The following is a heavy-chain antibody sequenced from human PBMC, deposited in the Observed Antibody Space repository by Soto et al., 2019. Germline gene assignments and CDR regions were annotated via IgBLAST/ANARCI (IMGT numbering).Heavy chain of an antibody. V-gene: IGHV3-30*01. CDR2: TSSDGSEK. CDR3: ARDFPLKEFDC. CDR1: GFTFSDYF. Sequence: QVQLVESGGGVVQPGRSLRLSCAASGFTFSDYFIHWVRQGPDKGLEWVAATSSDGSEKFYADSVKGRFTISRDNSKNTLYLQMNSLRVEDTAVYYCARDFPLKEFDCWGQGTRVTISS. J-gene: IGHJ4*02.